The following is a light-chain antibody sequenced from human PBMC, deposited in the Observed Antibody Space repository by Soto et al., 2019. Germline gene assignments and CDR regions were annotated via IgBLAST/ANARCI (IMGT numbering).Light chain of an antibody. CDR3: QQSYSTPWK. CDR1: QSISNF. Sequence: DIQMTQSPSSLSASVGDRVTITCRASQSISNFLNWYQQKPGKAPKVLIYGASSLQSGVPSSFSGSGSGTDFTLTISSLRPEDFATYYCQQSYSTPWKFGQGTKVEIK. V-gene: IGKV1-39*01. CDR2: GAS. J-gene: IGKJ1*01.